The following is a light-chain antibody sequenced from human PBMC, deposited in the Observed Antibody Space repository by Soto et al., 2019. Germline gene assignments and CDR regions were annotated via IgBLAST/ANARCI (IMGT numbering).Light chain of an antibody. CDR3: LQDYNYPWT. CDR1: QALSNY. V-gene: IGKV1-6*01. J-gene: IGKJ1*01. CDR2: AAS. Sequence: IQLTQSPSVLSASVGDTVTITCRASQALSNYLGWYQQKPGKAPKLLIYAASTLQSGVPSRFSGSGSGTDFTLTISSLQPEDFATYYCLQDYNYPWTFGQGTKVDIK.